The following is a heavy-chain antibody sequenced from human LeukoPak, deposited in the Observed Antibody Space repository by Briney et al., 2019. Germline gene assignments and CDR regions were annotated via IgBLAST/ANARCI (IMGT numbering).Heavy chain of an antibody. D-gene: IGHD3-10*01. V-gene: IGHV4-34*01. CDR3: GRRPGALDY. J-gene: IGHJ4*02. CDR1: GGSFSGYY. Sequence: SETLSLTCAVSGGSFSGYYWNWIRQPPGKGLEWIGEINHSGSTNYNPSLKSRVTMSVDTSKNQFSLNLRSVTAADTAVYYCGRRPGALDYRGQGTLVTVSS. CDR2: INHSGST.